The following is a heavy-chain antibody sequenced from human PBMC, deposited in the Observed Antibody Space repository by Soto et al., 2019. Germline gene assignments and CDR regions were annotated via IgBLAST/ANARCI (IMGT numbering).Heavy chain of an antibody. CDR1: GFTFSSYG. CDR3: ARVFSRCSGGSCQLRSSLLRYFDL. J-gene: IGHJ2*01. CDR2: IWYDGSNK. D-gene: IGHD2-15*01. V-gene: IGHV3-33*01. Sequence: PGGSLRLSCAASGFTFSSYGMHWVRQAPGKGLEWVAVIWYDGSNKYYADSVKGRFTISRDNSKNTLYLQMNSLRAEDTAVYYCARVFSRCSGGSCQLRSSLLRYFDLWGRGTLVTVSS.